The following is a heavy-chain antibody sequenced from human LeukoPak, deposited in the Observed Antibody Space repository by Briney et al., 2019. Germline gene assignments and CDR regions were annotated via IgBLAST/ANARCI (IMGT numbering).Heavy chain of an antibody. V-gene: IGHV3-48*04. Sequence: PGGSLRLSCAASGFTFSSYSMNWVRQAPGKGLEWVSYISSSSSTIYYADSVKGRFTISRDNAKNSLYLQMNSLRAEDTAVYYCARSLDKIAAAGKGRGYWGQGTLVTVSS. CDR2: ISSSSSTI. D-gene: IGHD6-13*01. CDR1: GFTFSSYS. J-gene: IGHJ4*02. CDR3: ARSLDKIAAAGKGRGY.